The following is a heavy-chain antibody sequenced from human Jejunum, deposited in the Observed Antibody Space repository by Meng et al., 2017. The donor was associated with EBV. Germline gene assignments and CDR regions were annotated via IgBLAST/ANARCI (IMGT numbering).Heavy chain of an antibody. J-gene: IGHJ4*02. V-gene: IGHV1-2*06. D-gene: IGHD5-18*01. CDR2: VNPNSGVT. Sequence: QVQLVPPGTEVKGTGASVKVSCKASGDTFTDYYLHWVRQAPGQGLEWMGRVNPNSGVTNYAEKFQGRVTMTRDTSISTSYMEVSRLTSDDTAVYYCARPISGYTYYFDYWGQGTLVTVSS. CDR1: GDTFTDYY. CDR3: ARPISGYTYYFDY.